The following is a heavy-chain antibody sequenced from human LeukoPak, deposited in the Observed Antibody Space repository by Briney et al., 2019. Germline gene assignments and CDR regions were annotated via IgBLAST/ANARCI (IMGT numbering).Heavy chain of an antibody. Sequence: GGSLRLSCAASGFTFSNAWMSWVRQAPGKGLEWVGRIDYAAPVKGRFTISRDDSKNTLYLQMNSLKTEDTSVYYCTTYGYQLPTGYYYMDVWGKGTTVTVSS. CDR1: GFTFSNAW. CDR3: TTYGYQLPTGYYYMDV. CDR2: I. V-gene: IGHV3-15*01. D-gene: IGHD2-2*01. J-gene: IGHJ6*03.